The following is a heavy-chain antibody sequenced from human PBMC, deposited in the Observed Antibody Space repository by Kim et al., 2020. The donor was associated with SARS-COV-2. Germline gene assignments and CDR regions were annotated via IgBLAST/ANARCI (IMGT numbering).Heavy chain of an antibody. V-gene: IGHV3-11*05. CDR3: ARGHCSSTSCYPLNWFDP. J-gene: IGHJ5*02. Sequence: KGRLTISRENAKNSLYLQMNSLRAEDTAVYYCARGHCSSTSCYPLNWFDPWGQGTLVTVSS. D-gene: IGHD2-2*01.